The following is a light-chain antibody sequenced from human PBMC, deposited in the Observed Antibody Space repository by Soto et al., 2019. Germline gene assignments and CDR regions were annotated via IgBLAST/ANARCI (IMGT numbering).Light chain of an antibody. V-gene: IGKV3-20*01. J-gene: IGKJ3*01. CDR2: GKS. Sequence: EIVLTQSPGTLSLSPGERANLSCRASQSVSSSYLAWYQQKPGQAPRLLIYGKSGRATGIPDRFSGSGSGTDFTLTISRLAPEDFAVYYCQQYGSSPMFTFGPGTKLDIK. CDR1: QSVSSSY. CDR3: QQYGSSPMFT.